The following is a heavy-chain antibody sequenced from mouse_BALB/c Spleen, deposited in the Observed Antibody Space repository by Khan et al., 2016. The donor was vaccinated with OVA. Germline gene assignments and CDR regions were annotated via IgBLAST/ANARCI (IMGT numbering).Heavy chain of an antibody. D-gene: IGHD2-14*01. V-gene: IGHV9-3-1*01. CDR2: INTYTGEP. CDR1: GYTFTNNG. J-gene: IGHJ4*01. Sequence: QVQLKQSGPELKKPGETVKISCKASGYTFTNNGMNWVKQNPGKGLKWMGWINTYTGEPTYVDDFKGRIAFSLETSATTAYLQINNLKNEDTATYFCERVGYAGTMDYWGQGTSVTVSS. CDR3: ERVGYAGTMDY.